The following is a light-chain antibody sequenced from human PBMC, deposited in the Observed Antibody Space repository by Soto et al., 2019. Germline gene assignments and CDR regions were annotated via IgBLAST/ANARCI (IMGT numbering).Light chain of an antibody. CDR1: QGISSA. J-gene: IGKJ2*01. V-gene: IGKV1-13*02. CDR3: HQFNSFPRT. CDR2: DAS. Sequence: AIQLTQSPSSLSASVGDRVTITCRASQGISSALAWYQQKPGKAPKLLIYDASSLESGVPSRFSGSGSGTDFTFTISSLQPEDFATYYCHQFNSFPRTVGQGTELEIK.